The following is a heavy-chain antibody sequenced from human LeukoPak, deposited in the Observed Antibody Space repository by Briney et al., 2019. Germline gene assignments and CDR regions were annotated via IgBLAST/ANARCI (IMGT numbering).Heavy chain of an antibody. Sequence: SETLSLTCTVSGYSISSGYYWGWIRQPPGKGLEWIGSIYHSGSTYYNPSLKSRVTISVDTSKNQFSLKLSSVTAADTAVYYCARVVNGMDVWGQGTTVTVSS. CDR2: IYHSGST. J-gene: IGHJ6*02. D-gene: IGHD2-2*01. CDR1: GYSISSGYY. CDR3: ARVVNGMDV. V-gene: IGHV4-38-2*02.